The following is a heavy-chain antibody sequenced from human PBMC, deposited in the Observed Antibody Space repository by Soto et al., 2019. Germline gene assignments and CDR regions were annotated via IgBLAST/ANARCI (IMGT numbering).Heavy chain of an antibody. CDR1: GGSIXSGGYY. CDR2: IYYSGST. D-gene: IGHD6-19*01. J-gene: IGHJ6*02. Sequence: PSETLSLTCTVSGGSIXSGGYYWSWIRQHPGKGLEWIGYIYYSGSTYYNPSLKSRVTISVDTSKNQFSLKLSSVTAADTAVYYCARAPRASGGYSSGWWTGPYGMDVWGQGTTVTVSS. V-gene: IGHV4-31*03. CDR3: ARAPRASGGYSSGWWTGPYGMDV.